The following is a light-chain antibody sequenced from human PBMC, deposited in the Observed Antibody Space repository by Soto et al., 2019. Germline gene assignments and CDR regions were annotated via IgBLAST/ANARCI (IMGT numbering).Light chain of an antibody. J-gene: IGLJ2*01. CDR1: NSDVGGHKY. V-gene: IGLV2-8*01. CDR2: EVS. CDR3: SSYAGNNNLV. Sequence: QSALTQPPSASGSPGQSVTISCTGTNSDVGGHKYVSWYQQHPGKAPKLMIYEVSKRPSGVPDRFSGSKSGNTASLTVSGLQAEDEADYYCSSYAGNNNLVFGGGTKLTVL.